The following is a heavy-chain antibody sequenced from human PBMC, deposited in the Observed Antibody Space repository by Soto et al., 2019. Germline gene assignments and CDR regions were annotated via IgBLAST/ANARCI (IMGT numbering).Heavy chain of an antibody. D-gene: IGHD4-4*01. Sequence: QVQLQGSGPGLVTPSQTLSLTCTVSGGSISSGDYYWSWIRQPPGKGLEWIGYIYYSGSTSYNPSLKSRVTLSVDTSKNHFSLRLSSVTAADTAVYYCARESYYSSYYYYGLDVWGQGTTVTVSS. V-gene: IGHV4-30-4*01. CDR2: IYYSGST. J-gene: IGHJ6*02. CDR3: ARESYYSSYYYYGLDV. CDR1: GGSISSGDYY.